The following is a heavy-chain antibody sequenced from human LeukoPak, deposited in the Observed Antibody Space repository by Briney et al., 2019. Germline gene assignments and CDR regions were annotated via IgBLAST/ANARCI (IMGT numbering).Heavy chain of an antibody. CDR3: ASSGYSGYDPDTYCSGGSCYSDY. Sequence: SVKVSCKASGGTFSSYAISWVRQAPGQGLEWMGRIIPILGIANYAQKFQGRGTITADKSPSTAYMELSSLRSEDTAVYYCASSGYSGYDPDTYCSGGSCYSDYWGQGTLVTVSS. V-gene: IGHV1-69*04. D-gene: IGHD2-15*01. CDR2: IIPILGIA. J-gene: IGHJ4*02. CDR1: GGTFSSYA.